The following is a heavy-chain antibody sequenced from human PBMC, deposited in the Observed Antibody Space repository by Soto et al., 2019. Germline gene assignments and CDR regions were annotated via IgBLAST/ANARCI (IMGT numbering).Heavy chain of an antibody. CDR2: IRGGGSPI. Sequence: ESGGGLVQPGGSLRLSCAASGFTFISYEMNWVRQAPGKGLEWVSYIRGGGSPILYADSVKGRFTISRDNAKNSLYLQMNSLRAEDTAIYYCASKIFGTTYFDYWGQGALVTVSS. V-gene: IGHV3-48*03. CDR1: GFTFISYE. D-gene: IGHD1-7*01. J-gene: IGHJ4*02. CDR3: ASKIFGTTYFDY.